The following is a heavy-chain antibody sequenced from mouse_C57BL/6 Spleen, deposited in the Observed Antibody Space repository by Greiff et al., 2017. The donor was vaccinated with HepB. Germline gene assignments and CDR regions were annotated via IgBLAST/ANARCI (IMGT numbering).Heavy chain of an antibody. CDR3: GGDYAMDY. J-gene: IGHJ4*01. CDR1: GYTFTSYW. CDR2: IHPNSGST. V-gene: IGHV1-64*01. Sequence: IQLQQSGAELVKPGASVKLSCKASGYTFTSYWMHWVKQRPGQGLEWIGMIHPNSGSTNYNEKFKSKATLTVDKSSSTAYMQLSSLTSEDSAVYYYGGDYAMDYWGQGTSVTVSS.